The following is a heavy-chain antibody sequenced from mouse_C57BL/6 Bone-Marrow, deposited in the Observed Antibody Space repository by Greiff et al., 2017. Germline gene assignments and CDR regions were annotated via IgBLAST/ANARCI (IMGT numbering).Heavy chain of an antibody. D-gene: IGHD1-1*01. Sequence: VQLQQSGAELARPGASVKLSCKASGYTFTSYGISWVKQRTGQGLEWIGEIYPRSGNTYYNEKFKGKATLTADKSSSTAYMELRSLTSEDSAVYFCARGEVRTVDFDYWGQGTTLTVSS. CDR3: ARGEVRTVDFDY. CDR1: GYTFTSYG. V-gene: IGHV1-81*01. J-gene: IGHJ2*01. CDR2: IYPRSGNT.